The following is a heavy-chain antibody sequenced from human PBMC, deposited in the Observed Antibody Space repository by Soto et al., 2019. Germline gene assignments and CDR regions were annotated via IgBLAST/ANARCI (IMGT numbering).Heavy chain of an antibody. CDR2: IYYSGST. Sequence: SETLSLTXTVSGGSISSYYWSWIRQPPGKGLEWIGYIYYSGSTNYNPSLKSRVTISVDTSKNQFSLKLSSATAADTAVYYCARMEWLLGNWFDPWGQGTLVTV. CDR1: GGSISSYY. V-gene: IGHV4-59*01. J-gene: IGHJ5*02. D-gene: IGHD3-3*01. CDR3: ARMEWLLGNWFDP.